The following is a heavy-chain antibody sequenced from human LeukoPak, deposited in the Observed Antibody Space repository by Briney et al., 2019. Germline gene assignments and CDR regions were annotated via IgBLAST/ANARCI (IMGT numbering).Heavy chain of an antibody. CDR1: GGSFSGYY. D-gene: IGHD2-2*02. Sequence: ASETLSLTCAVYGGSFSGYYWSWIRQPPGKGLEWIGEINHSGSTNYNPSLKSRVAISVDTSKNQFSLKLSSVTAADTAVYYCARWGVYCSSTSCYNNWFDPWGQGTLVTVSS. V-gene: IGHV4-34*01. CDR3: ARWGVYCSSTSCYNNWFDP. CDR2: INHSGST. J-gene: IGHJ5*02.